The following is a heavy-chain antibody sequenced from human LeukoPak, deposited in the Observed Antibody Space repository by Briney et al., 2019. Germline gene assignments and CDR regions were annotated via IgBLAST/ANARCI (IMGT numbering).Heavy chain of an antibody. CDR2: ISWNSGSI. CDR1: GFTFSSYA. D-gene: IGHD6-13*01. CDR3: AKDTYTTTWYYFDY. V-gene: IGHV3-9*01. Sequence: GGSLRLSCAASGFTFSSYAMSWVRQAPGKGLEWVSGISWNSGSIGYADSVKGRFTISRDNAKNSLYLQMNSLRVEDTALYYCAKDTYTTTWYYFDYWGQGTLVTVSS. J-gene: IGHJ4*02.